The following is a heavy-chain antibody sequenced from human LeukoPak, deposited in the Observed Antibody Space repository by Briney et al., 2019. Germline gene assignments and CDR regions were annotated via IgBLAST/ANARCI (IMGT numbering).Heavy chain of an antibody. CDR1: GFTFSSYS. CDR3: ARDLIPSLVRGNGVDY. Sequence: GGSLRLSCAASGFTFSSYSMNWARQAPGKGLEWVSYISSSSTIYYADSVKGRFTISRDNAKNSLYLQMNSLRAEDTAVYYCARDLIPSLVRGNGVDYWGQGTLVTVSS. CDR2: ISSSSTI. J-gene: IGHJ4*02. D-gene: IGHD3-10*01. V-gene: IGHV3-48*01.